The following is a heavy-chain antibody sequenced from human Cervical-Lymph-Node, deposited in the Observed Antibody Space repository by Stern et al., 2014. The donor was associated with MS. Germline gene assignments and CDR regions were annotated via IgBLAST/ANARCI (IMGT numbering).Heavy chain of an antibody. CDR2: ISSSGGTT. CDR1: GFTFSDYY. J-gene: IGHJ4*02. CDR3: ARDPQRRDGYNFDY. V-gene: IGHV3-11*01. D-gene: IGHD5-24*01. Sequence: VQLVESGGGLVKPGGSLRLSCAASGFTFSDYYMNWIRQAPGKGLAWVAYISSSGGTTYYAYSVKGRFTISRDNARNSLDLQMNSLRAEDTAVYYCARDPQRRDGYNFDYWGQGALVTVSS.